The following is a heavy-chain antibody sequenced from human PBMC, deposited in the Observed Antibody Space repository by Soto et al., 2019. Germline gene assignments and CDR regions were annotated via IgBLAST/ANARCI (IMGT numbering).Heavy chain of an antibody. CDR3: ARVESGYDLYFDY. Sequence: GGSLRLSCASSGFTFSSYSMNWVRQAPGKGLEWVSSISSSSSYIYYADSVKGRFTISRDNAKNSLYLQMNSLRAEDTAVYYCARVESGYDLYFDYWGQGTLVTVSS. V-gene: IGHV3-21*01. J-gene: IGHJ4*02. D-gene: IGHD5-12*01. CDR2: ISSSSSYI. CDR1: GFTFSSYS.